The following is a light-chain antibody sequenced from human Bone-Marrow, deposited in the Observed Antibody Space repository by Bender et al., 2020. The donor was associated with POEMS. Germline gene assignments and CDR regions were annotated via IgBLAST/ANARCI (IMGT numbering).Light chain of an antibody. Sequence: QSALTQPASVSGSPGQSITISCTGTSSDVGAYNYVSWYQQHPGKAPKLMIYEVSNRPSGISNRFFGSKSGNTASLTISGLQAEDEADYYCSSYTVSTTLVFGGGTKLTVL. V-gene: IGLV2-14*01. CDR1: SSDVGAYNY. CDR2: EVS. CDR3: SSYTVSTTLV. J-gene: IGLJ2*01.